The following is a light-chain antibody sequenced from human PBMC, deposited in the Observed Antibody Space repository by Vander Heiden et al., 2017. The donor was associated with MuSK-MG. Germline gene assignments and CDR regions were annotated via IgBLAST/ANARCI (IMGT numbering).Light chain of an antibody. CDR1: RGLNML. J-gene: IGKJ4*01. Sequence: DVHLTQSPSSLSASVGDRVTITCQASRGLNMLLNWLQLKPGKPPKLLIYDGSYLEPGVPSRLRGRGFAKQFSLTITSLQPEDVATYFCQQEESHPLTFGGGTKVEIK. V-gene: IGKV1-33*01. CDR2: DGS. CDR3: QQEESHPLT.